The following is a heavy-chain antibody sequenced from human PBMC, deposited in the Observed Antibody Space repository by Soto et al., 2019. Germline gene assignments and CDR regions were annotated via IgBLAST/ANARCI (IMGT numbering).Heavy chain of an antibody. Sequence: QVQLVQSGAEVKKPGASVKVSCKASGYTFPSYGISWVRQAPGQGLAWMGWISAYNGNTNYAQKLQGRVTMTTDTSTSTAYMELRSLRSDDTAAYYCARRYIWNDLDAFDIWGQGTMVTVSS. J-gene: IGHJ3*02. V-gene: IGHV1-18*01. CDR1: GYTFPSYG. CDR3: ARRYIWNDLDAFDI. CDR2: ISAYNGNT. D-gene: IGHD1-1*01.